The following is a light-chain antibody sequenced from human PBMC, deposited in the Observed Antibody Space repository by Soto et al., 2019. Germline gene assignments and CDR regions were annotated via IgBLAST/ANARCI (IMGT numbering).Light chain of an antibody. V-gene: IGKV3-20*01. J-gene: IGKJ1*01. CDR2: GTS. CDR1: QSVSTNY. Sequence: EIVLTQSPGTLSLSPGERATLSCRASQSVSTNYLTWYQQKPGQAPRLLIYGTSSRATGIPDRFSGSGSGTDFTLTISRLEPEDFAVYYCQQYGRSPMMFGQGTKVEI. CDR3: QQYGRSPMM.